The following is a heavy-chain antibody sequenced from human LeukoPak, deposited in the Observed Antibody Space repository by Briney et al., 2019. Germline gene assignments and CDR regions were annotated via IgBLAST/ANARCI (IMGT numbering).Heavy chain of an antibody. J-gene: IGHJ4*02. CDR3: AKGTRRTVGGHFDY. D-gene: IGHD1-26*01. Sequence: GGSLRLSCAASGFTCSDHYMDWVRQAPGKGLELVGRIRNKANSYTTEYAASVKGRFTISRDDSKNSLYLQMNSLRAEDTALYYCAKGTRRTVGGHFDYWGQGTLVTVSS. CDR1: GFTCSDHY. CDR2: IRNKANSYTT. V-gene: IGHV3-72*01.